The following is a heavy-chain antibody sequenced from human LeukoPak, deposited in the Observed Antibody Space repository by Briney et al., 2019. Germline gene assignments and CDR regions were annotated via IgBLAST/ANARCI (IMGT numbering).Heavy chain of an antibody. CDR3: ARGLSNYYYDSSGYTFDY. Sequence: SETLSLTCTVSGGSISSYYWSWIRQPPGKGLEWIGYIYYSGSTNYNPSLKSRVTISVDTSKNQFSLELSSVTAADTAVYYCARGLSNYYYDSSGYTFDYWGQGTLVTVSS. CDR2: IYYSGST. CDR1: GGSISSYY. V-gene: IGHV4-59*01. D-gene: IGHD3-22*01. J-gene: IGHJ4*02.